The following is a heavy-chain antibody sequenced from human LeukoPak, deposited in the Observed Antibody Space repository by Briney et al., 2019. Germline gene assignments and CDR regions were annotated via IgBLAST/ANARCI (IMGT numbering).Heavy chain of an antibody. CDR1: GFSFSAYA. CDR2: ISDDGSNK. D-gene: IGHD3-10*01. CDR3: ARDPYNTILYRLAH. Sequence: PGTSLRLSYAASGFSFSAYAMHWVRQAPGKGLEWVAVISDDGSNKYHSDSVEGRFTISRDNSKSTLYLQLNSLRAEDTATYYCARDPYNTILYRLAHWGQGTLVTVSS. J-gene: IGHJ4*02. V-gene: IGHV3-30*04.